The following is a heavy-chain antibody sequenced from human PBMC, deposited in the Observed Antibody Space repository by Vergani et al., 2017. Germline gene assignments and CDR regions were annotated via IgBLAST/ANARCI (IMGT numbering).Heavy chain of an antibody. CDR1: GASINNDFYY. J-gene: IGHJ3*01. CDR2: IYVSGIT. D-gene: IGHD2-15*01. V-gene: IGHV4-61*02. CDR3: AIANKPLRPRAFDL. Sequence: QVQLQESGPGLVKPSQTLSLTCTVSGASINNDFYYWHCIRQPAGKGLEWIGRIYVSGITDYNSSLQSRVSMSADTSKNQFSLTLASVTAADTAVYYCAIANKPLRPRAFDLWGRRTMDAVSS.